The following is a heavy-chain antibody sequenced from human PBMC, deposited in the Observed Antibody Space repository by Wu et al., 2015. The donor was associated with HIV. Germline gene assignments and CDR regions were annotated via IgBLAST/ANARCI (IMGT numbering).Heavy chain of an antibody. J-gene: IGHJ4*02. V-gene: IGHV1-69*12. Sequence: QVQXXQSGAEVKKPGSSVKVSCKASGGTFSNYVFSWVRQAPGQGLEWMGGIIPILGAANYAQKFQGRVTVTADESTSTVFMEVSRLRPDDTALYYCAREVTAGLDGDLRDHWGQGTLVTVSS. CDR3: AREVTAGLDGDLRDH. CDR1: GGTFSNYV. D-gene: IGHD4-17*01. CDR2: IIPILGAA.